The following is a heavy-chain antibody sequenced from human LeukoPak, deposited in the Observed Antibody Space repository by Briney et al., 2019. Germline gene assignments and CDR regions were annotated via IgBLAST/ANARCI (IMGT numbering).Heavy chain of an antibody. Sequence: GASVKVSRKASGYTFTSYGISWVRQAPGQGLEWMGWISAYNGNTNYAQKLQGRVTMTTDTSTSTAYMELRSLRSDDTAVYYCARDPRYDFWSGYESWGGGNFDYWGQGTLVTVSS. CDR3: ARDPRYDFWSGYESWGGGNFDY. D-gene: IGHD3-3*01. CDR2: ISAYNGNT. V-gene: IGHV1-18*01. J-gene: IGHJ4*02. CDR1: GYTFTSYG.